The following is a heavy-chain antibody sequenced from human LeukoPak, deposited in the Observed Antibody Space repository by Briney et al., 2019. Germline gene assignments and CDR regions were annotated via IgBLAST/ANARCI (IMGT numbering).Heavy chain of an antibody. Sequence: GGSLRLSCAASGFTFSNYELNWVRQAPGKGLEWVSYISHSGRTIYSADSVKGRFTISRDNAKNSLYLQMNSLRAEDTAVYYCARETGYSSSWPLAYWGQGTPVTVSS. CDR2: ISHSGRTI. V-gene: IGHV3-48*03. CDR1: GFTFSNYE. CDR3: ARETGYSSSWPLAY. D-gene: IGHD6-13*01. J-gene: IGHJ4*02.